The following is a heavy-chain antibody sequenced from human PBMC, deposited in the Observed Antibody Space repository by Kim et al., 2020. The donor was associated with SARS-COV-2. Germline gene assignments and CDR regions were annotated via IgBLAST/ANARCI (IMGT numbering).Heavy chain of an antibody. CDR1: GGSFSGYY. V-gene: IGHV4-34*01. CDR2: INHSGST. D-gene: IGHD3-10*01. CDR3: ARAVITMVRGGAYLTYYYYGMDV. J-gene: IGHJ6*02. Sequence: SETLSLTCAVYGGSFSGYYWSWIRQPPGKGLEWIGEINHSGSTNYNPSLKSRVTISVDTSKNQFSLKLSSVTAADTAVYYCARAVITMVRGGAYLTYYYYGMDVWGQGTTVTVSS.